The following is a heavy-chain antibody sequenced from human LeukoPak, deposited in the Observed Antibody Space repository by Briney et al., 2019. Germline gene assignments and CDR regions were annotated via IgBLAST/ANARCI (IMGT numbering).Heavy chain of an antibody. D-gene: IGHD1-26*01. V-gene: IGHV4-59*01. Sequence: SETLSLTCTVSGGSISSYYWTWIRQPPWKGLEWIGYIYYSGSTNYNPSLKSRVTISVDTSKNQFSLKLTSVTAADTAVYYCARGVNSGYFDYCGQGTLVTVSS. J-gene: IGHJ4*02. CDR2: IYYSGST. CDR3: ARGVNSGYFDY. CDR1: GGSISSYY.